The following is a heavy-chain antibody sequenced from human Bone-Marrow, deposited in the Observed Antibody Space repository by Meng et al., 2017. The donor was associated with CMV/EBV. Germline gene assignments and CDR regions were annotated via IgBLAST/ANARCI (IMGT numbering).Heavy chain of an antibody. Sequence: KASSYIFTNYGVSWVRQAPGQGLEWMGWISCYNGKANYAQKVQGRITMTTDTSTSTVYMELRSLRSDDTAVYFCARVGPATTNNWFDPRGQGTLVTVSS. CDR2: ISCYNGKA. D-gene: IGHD1-1*01. CDR3: ARVGPATTNNWFDP. J-gene: IGHJ5*02. CDR1: SYIFTNYG. V-gene: IGHV1-18*01.